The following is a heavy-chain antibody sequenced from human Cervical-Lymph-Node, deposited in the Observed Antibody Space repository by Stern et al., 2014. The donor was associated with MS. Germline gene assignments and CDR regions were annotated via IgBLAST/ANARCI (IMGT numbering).Heavy chain of an antibody. Sequence: VQLVESGGALVQPGGSLRLSCAASGFSFSSFWMHWGRHVPGKGLVWVSRIDNGGSDTKYADSVKGRFTISRDNAKNTLYLQMTSLRAEDTAVYYCARGYRGPDYWGQGTLVTVSS. CDR1: GFSFSSFW. V-gene: IGHV3-74*01. CDR3: ARGYRGPDY. J-gene: IGHJ4*02. CDR2: IDNGGSDT. D-gene: IGHD4-11*01.